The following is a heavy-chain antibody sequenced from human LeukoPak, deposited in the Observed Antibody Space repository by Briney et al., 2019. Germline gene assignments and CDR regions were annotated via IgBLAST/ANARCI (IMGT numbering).Heavy chain of an antibody. V-gene: IGHV4-59*01. CDR1: GGSISSYY. CDR2: IYYSGST. J-gene: IGHJ5*02. Sequence: SETLSLTCTVSGGSISSYYWSWIRQPPGKGLEWIGYIYYSGSTNYNPSLKSRVTISVDTSKNQFSLKLSSVTAADTAMYYCARVRPTVAVAGTFWFDPWGQGTLVTVSS. CDR3: ARVRPTVAVAGTFWFDP. D-gene: IGHD6-19*01.